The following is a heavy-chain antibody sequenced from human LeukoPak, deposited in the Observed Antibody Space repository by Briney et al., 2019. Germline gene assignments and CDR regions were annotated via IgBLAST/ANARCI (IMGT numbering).Heavy chain of an antibody. J-gene: IGHJ3*02. CDR3: ARDEESEGTDAFDI. CDR2: ISSSSSTI. D-gene: IGHD3-10*01. V-gene: IGHV3-48*01. CDR1: GFTFSSYS. Sequence: RAGGSLRLSCAASGFTFSSYSMDWVRQAPGKGLEWVSYISSSSSTIYYADSVKGRFTISRDKAKNSLYLQMNSLRAEDTAVYYCARDEESEGTDAFDIWGQGTMVTVSS.